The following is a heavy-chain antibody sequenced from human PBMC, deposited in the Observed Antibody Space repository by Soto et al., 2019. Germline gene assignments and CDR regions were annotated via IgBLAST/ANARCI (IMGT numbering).Heavy chain of an antibody. CDR1: GYSFTSYW. J-gene: IGHJ6*02. D-gene: IGHD6-19*01. CDR3: ATWNAVAGTYYYGMDV. V-gene: IGHV5-51*01. Sequence: PGESLKISCKGSGYSFTSYWIGWVRQMPGKGLEWMGIIYPDDSDTRYSPSFQGQVTISADKSISTAYLQWSSLKASDTAMYYCATWNAVAGTYYYGMDVWGQGTTVTVSS. CDR2: IYPDDSDT.